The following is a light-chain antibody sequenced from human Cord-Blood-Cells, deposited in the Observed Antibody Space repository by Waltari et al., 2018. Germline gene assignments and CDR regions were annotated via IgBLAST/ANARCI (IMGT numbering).Light chain of an antibody. CDR2: AAS. J-gene: IGKJ3*01. CDR3: QQSYSTLCT. CDR1: QSISSY. V-gene: IGKV1-39*01. Sequence: DIQMTQSPSSLSASVGDRVTITCRASQSISSYLNCYQQKPGKAPKLLIYAASSLQSGVPSRFSGSGSGTDFTLTISSLQPEDFATYYCQQSYSTLCTFGPGTKVDIK.